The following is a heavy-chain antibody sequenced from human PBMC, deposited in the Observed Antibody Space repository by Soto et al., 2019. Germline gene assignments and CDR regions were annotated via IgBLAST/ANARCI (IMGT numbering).Heavy chain of an antibody. V-gene: IGHV1-69*02. Sequence: QVQLVQSGAEVKKPGSSVKVSCKASGGTFSSYTISWVRQAPGQGREWMGRIIPILGIANYAQKFQGRVTITGDRSTTTAYIELSSLRSEDTAVYYCESTGAPGIHLWPEIDYWGQGTLVTVSS. CDR3: ESTGAPGIHLWPEIDY. D-gene: IGHD5-18*01. CDR1: GGTFSSYT. J-gene: IGHJ4*02. CDR2: IIPILGIA.